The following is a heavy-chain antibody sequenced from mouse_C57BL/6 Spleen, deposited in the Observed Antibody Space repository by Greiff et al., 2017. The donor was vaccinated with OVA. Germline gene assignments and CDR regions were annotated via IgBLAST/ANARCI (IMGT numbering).Heavy chain of an antibody. CDR2: IGPGSGST. D-gene: IGHD1-1*01. CDR3: AREFITTVVATSHFDY. Sequence: VMLVESGAELVKPGASVKISCKASGYTFTDYYINWVKQRPGQGLEWIGKIGPGSGSTYYNEKFKGKATLTADKSSSTAYMQLSSLTSEDSAVYFCAREFITTVVATSHFDYWGQGTTLTVSS. V-gene: IGHV1-77*01. J-gene: IGHJ2*01. CDR1: GYTFTDYY.